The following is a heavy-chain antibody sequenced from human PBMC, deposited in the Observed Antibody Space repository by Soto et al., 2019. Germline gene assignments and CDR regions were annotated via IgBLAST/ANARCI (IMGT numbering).Heavy chain of an antibody. CDR2: FYSGAGT. J-gene: IGHJ6*02. D-gene: IGHD3-9*01. CDR1: GLSVSSSH. Sequence: EVQLVESEGDLVQPGGSLRLSCAASGLSVSSSHMSWVRQAPGNGLEWVSVFYSGAGTNYADSVKGRFTISRDSSKNSLYLQMNSLRAEDTAVYYCARDQYYDILTGSGGYYYYGMDVWGQGTTVTVSS. CDR3: ARDQYYDILTGSGGYYYYGMDV. V-gene: IGHV3-53*01.